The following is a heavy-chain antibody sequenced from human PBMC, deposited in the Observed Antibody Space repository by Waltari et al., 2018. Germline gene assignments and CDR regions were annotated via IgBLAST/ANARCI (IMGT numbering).Heavy chain of an antibody. Sequence: QVQLQESGPGLVTPSETLSLTCTVSGGPISSYYWSWIRQPAGKGLEWIGRIYTSGSTNHSPSLKGRVTISVDTSKNQFSLKLSSVTAADTSVYYCARGGWAAAGTIDYWGQGTLVTVSS. CDR1: GGPISSYY. J-gene: IGHJ4*02. CDR3: ARGGWAAAGTIDY. V-gene: IGHV4-4*07. CDR2: IYTSGST. D-gene: IGHD6-13*01.